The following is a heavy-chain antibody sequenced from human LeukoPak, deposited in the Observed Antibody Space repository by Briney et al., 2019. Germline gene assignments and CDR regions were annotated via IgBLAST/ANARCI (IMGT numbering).Heavy chain of an antibody. V-gene: IGHV4-39*01. CDR1: GGSISSSSYY. Sequence: SETLSLTCTVSGGSISSSSYYWGWIRQPPGKGLEWIGSIYYSGSTYYNPSLKSRVTISVDTSKNQFSLKLSSVTAADTAVYYCARRQLSPRLFDYWGQGTLVTVSS. CDR2: IYYSGST. J-gene: IGHJ4*02. CDR3: ARRQLSPRLFDY.